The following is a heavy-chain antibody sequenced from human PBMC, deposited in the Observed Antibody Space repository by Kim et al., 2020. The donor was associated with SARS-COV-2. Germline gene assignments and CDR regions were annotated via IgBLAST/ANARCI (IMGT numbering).Heavy chain of an antibody. CDR2: IYTSGST. D-gene: IGHD2-15*01. J-gene: IGHJ6*02. CDR1: GGSISSYY. Sequence: SETLSLTCTVSGGSISSYYWSWIRQPAGKGLEWIGRIYTSGSTNYNPSLKSRVTMSVDTSKNQFSLKLSSVTAADTAVYYCARDYCSGGSCYPAAGYYYGMDVWGQGTTVTVSS. V-gene: IGHV4-4*07. CDR3: ARDYCSGGSCYPAAGYYYGMDV.